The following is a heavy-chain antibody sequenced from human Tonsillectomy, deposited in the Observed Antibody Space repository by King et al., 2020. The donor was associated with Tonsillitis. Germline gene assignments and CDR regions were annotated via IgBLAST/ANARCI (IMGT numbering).Heavy chain of an antibody. J-gene: IGHJ4*02. V-gene: IGHV3-30*02. D-gene: IGHD3-10*01. CDR1: YV. CDR2: IRYDGNIK. Sequence: YVIHWVRQAPGKGLDWVAFIRYDGNIKDYADSVNGRFTISRDNSKNTLYMQMNSLRAEDTAVYYCAQAWGYGSGSYGYFAYFGQRALVTVSS. CDR3: AQAWGYGSGSYGYFAY.